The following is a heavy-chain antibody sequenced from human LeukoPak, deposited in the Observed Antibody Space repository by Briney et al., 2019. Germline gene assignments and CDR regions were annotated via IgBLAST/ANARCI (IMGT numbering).Heavy chain of an antibody. V-gene: IGHV1-69*13. CDR1: GGXFSSYA. CDR2: IIPIFGTA. Sequence: ASVKVSCKASGGXFSSYAISWVRQAPGQGLEWMGGIIPIFGTANYAQKFQGRVTITADESTSTAYMELSSLRSEDTAVYYCARDKGYCSSTSCYDAYYGMDVWGQGTTVTVSS. D-gene: IGHD2-2*01. CDR3: ARDKGYCSSTSCYDAYYGMDV. J-gene: IGHJ6*02.